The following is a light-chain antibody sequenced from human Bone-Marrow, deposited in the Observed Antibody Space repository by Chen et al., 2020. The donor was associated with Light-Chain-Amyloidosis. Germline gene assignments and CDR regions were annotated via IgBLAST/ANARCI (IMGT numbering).Light chain of an antibody. J-gene: IGKJ4*01. V-gene: IGKV3-20*01. Sequence: IVVPQPPDSLSLSPGEGANLSCRASQTISSNYFTWYQQKFGQAPRLLIYGSSSRATGIPDKFPGSGSETDFTLTINRLEPEDFEMYYCQQYGTSPLTFGGGTKVEIK. CDR1: QTISSNY. CDR2: GSS. CDR3: QQYGTSPLT.